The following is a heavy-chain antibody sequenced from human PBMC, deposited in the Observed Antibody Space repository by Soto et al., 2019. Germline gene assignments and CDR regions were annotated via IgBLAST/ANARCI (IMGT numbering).Heavy chain of an antibody. CDR1: GVTISTDDYY. CDR2: IYYSGST. Sequence: PSETLSLTCTVSGVTISTDDYYWTWIRQPPGKGLEWIGYIYYSGSTYYNWSLKSRVTISVDTSKNQFSLKLSSVTAADTAVYYCARSYYDFWSGYYTPPGWFDPWGQGTLVTVSS. CDR3: ARSYYDFWSGYYTPPGWFDP. D-gene: IGHD3-3*01. V-gene: IGHV4-30-4*01. J-gene: IGHJ5*02.